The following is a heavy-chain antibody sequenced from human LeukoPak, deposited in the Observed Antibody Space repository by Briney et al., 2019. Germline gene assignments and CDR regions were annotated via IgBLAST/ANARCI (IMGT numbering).Heavy chain of an antibody. J-gene: IGHJ4*02. CDR2: ISSSSSTI. Sequence: GGSLRLSCAASGFTFSSYSMNWVRQAPGKGPEWVSYISSSSSTIYYADSVKGRFTISRDNSKNTLYLQMNSLRAEDTAVYYCAITGVDYFDYWGQGTLVTVSS. D-gene: IGHD3-3*01. CDR3: AITGVDYFDY. CDR1: GFTFSSYS. V-gene: IGHV3-48*01.